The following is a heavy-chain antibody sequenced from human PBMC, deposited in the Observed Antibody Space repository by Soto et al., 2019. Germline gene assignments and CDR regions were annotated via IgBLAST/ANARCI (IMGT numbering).Heavy chain of an antibody. CDR1: GYTFTSYG. CDR2: ISAYNGNT. CDR3: ARGGTTSSSWYHSAEYFQH. Sequence: ASVKVSCKASGYTFTSYGISWVRQAPGQGLEWMGWISAYNGNTNYAQKLQGRVTMTTDTSTSTAYMELRSLRSDDTAVYYCARGGTTSSSWYHSAEYFQHWGQGTLVTVSS. V-gene: IGHV1-18*01. J-gene: IGHJ1*01. D-gene: IGHD6-13*01.